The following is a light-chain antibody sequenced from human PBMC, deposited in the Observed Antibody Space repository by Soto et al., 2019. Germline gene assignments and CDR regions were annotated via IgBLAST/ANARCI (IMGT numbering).Light chain of an antibody. CDR1: QSISSW. CDR2: DAS. J-gene: IGKJ1*01. Sequence: DLQMTQSPSTLSGSVGDRVTITCRASQSISSWLAWYQQKPGKAPKLLIYDASSLESGVPSRFSGSGSGTEFTLTISSLQPDDFATYYCQHYNSYSEAFGQGTKVDIK. V-gene: IGKV1-5*01. CDR3: QHYNSYSEA.